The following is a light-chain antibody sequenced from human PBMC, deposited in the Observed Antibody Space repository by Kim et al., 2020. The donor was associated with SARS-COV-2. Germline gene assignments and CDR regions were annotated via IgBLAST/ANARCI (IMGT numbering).Light chain of an antibody. V-gene: IGKV1-9*01. J-gene: IGKJ4*01. CDR3: QQLNSYPQLT. Sequence: IQLTQSPSSLSASVGDRVTITCRASQGISSYLAWYQQKPGKAPKLLIYAASTLQSGDPSRFSGSGSGTDFTLTISSLQPEDFATYYCQQLNSYPQLTFGGGTKVDIK. CDR1: QGISSY. CDR2: AAS.